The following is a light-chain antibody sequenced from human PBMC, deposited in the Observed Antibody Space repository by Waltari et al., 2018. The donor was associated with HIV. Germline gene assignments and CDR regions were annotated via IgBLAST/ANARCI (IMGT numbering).Light chain of an antibody. Sequence: YLLTKPPSLSVAPGKPARSTCGGDNFGSKRVHWYHQKPGQAPVLVGYNGSDRPPGIPERFSGANSGNTATRTITRVEAGDEADYYCQVWDTGTDHHVFGTGTKVTVL. J-gene: IGLJ1*01. V-gene: IGLV3-21*03. CDR3: QVWDTGTDHHV. CDR1: NFGSKR. CDR2: NGS.